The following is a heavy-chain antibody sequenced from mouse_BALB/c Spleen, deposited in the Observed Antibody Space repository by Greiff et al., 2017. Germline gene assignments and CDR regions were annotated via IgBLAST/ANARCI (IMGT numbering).Heavy chain of an antibody. V-gene: IGHV5-17*02. D-gene: IGHD2-3*01. J-gene: IGHJ4*01. CDR3: ARCSDGCYAMDY. Sequence: EVKLVESGGGLVQPGGSRKLSCAASGFTFSSFGMHWVRQAPEQGLEWVAYISSGSSTIYYADTVKGRYTISRDNPKNTLFLQMTSLRSEDTAMYYCARCSDGCYAMDYWGQGTSVTVSS. CDR1: GFTFSSFG. CDR2: ISSGSSTI.